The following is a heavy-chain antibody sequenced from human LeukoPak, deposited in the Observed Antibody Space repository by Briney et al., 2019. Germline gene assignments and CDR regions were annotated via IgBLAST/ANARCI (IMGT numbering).Heavy chain of an antibody. CDR3: ARRSNIVTHDYYGMDV. CDR1: GYTFISYF. D-gene: IGHD3-16*02. Sequence: ASVKVSCKASGYTFISYFMHWVRQAPGQGLEWMGIINPSGGSPTYSQNFQGRVTMTRDTSTSTFYMELSSLKSEDTAVYYCARRSNIVTHDYYGMDVWGQGTTVTVSS. V-gene: IGHV1-46*01. J-gene: IGHJ6*02. CDR2: INPSGGSP.